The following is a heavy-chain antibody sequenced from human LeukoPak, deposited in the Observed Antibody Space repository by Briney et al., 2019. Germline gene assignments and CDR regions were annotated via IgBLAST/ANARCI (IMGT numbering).Heavy chain of an antibody. V-gene: IGHV3-48*03. J-gene: IGHJ3*02. D-gene: IGHD4-17*01. Sequence: GGSLRLSCAASGFTFSSYEMNWVRQAPGKGLEWVSYISSSGTTVYYVDSVKGRFSISRDGAENSLFLQMNSLRAEDTAVYYCAGRTTLTGRAFDIWGQGTMVTVSS. CDR3: AGRTTLTGRAFDI. CDR1: GFTFSSYE. CDR2: ISSSGTTV.